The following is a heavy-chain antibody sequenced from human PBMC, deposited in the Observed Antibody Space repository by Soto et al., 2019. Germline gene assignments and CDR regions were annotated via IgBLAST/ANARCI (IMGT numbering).Heavy chain of an antibody. J-gene: IGHJ6*03. CDR2: INPSGGST. Sequence: GASVKVSCKASGYTFTSYYMHWVRQAPGQGLEWMGIINPSGGSTSYAQKFQGRVTMTRDTSTSTVYMELSSLRSEDTAVYYCARDPTHSSSWYADRHAEYMDVWGKGTTVTVSS. CDR1: GYTFTSYY. V-gene: IGHV1-46*03. D-gene: IGHD6-13*01. CDR3: ARDPTHSSSWYADRHAEYMDV.